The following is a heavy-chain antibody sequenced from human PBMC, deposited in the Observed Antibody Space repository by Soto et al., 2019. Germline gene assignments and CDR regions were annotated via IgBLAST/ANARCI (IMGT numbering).Heavy chain of an antibody. V-gene: IGHV1-58*01. J-gene: IGHJ4*02. D-gene: IGHD3-22*01. CDR3: AAVLNYYDSPYDY. CDR2: IVVGSGNT. CDR1: GLTFTSSA. Sequence: GASVKVSCKASGLTFTSSAAQWVRQARGQRLEWIGWIVVGSGNTNYAQKFQERVTITRDMSTSTAYMELSSLRSEDTAVYYCAAVLNYYDSPYDYWGQGTLVTVSS.